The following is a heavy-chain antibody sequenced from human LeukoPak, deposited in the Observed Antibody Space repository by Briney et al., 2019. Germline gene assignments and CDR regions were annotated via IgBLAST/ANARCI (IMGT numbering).Heavy chain of an antibody. CDR1: GYSFTSYW. CDR3: ARSMRGDH. CDR2: IDPGGSYT. J-gene: IGHJ4*02. V-gene: IGHV5-10-1*04. Sequence: GESLKISCKGSGYSFTSYWISWVRQMPGKGLEWMGRIDPGGSYTNYSPSFQGQVTISVDKSISTAYLQWSSLKASDTAIYYCARSMRGDHWGQGTLVTVSS.